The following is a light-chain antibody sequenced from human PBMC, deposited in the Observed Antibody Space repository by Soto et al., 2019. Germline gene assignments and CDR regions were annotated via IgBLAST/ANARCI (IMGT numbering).Light chain of an antibody. J-gene: IGLJ3*02. V-gene: IGLV2-14*01. CDR3: SSYTSLTTLV. CDR1: SSDVGGFHY. Sequence: QSVLTQPASVSGSPGQSITISCTGTSSDVGGFHYVSWYQQHPGKVPKLIIYEVSNRPSGVSHRFSGSKSGNTASLTISGLRAEDEADYYCSSYTSLTTLVFGGGTKVTVL. CDR2: EVS.